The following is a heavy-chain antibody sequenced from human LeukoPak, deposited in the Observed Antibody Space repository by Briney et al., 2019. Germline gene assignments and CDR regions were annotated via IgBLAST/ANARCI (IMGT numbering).Heavy chain of an antibody. D-gene: IGHD3-16*02. Sequence: GGSLRLSCAASGFTFTSYSMNWVRQAPGKGLEWVSVIYSGGSTYYTDSVKGRFTISRDNSKNTLYLQMNSLRAEDTAVYYCAKDHYDYIGGTYRDFDYWGQGTLVTVSS. V-gene: IGHV3-66*02. CDR3: AKDHYDYIGGTYRDFDY. CDR1: GFTFTSYS. CDR2: IYSGGST. J-gene: IGHJ4*02.